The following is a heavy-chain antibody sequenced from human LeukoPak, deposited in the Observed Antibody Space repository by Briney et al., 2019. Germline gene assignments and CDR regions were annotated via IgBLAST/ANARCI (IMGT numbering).Heavy chain of an antibody. CDR3: ARGLDSSMIVDMDV. CDR2: MNPNSGNT. D-gene: IGHD3-22*01. J-gene: IGHJ6*03. V-gene: IGHV1-8*01. CDR1: GYTFTSYD. Sequence: GASVKVSCKASGYTFTSYDINWVRQATGQGLEWMGWMNPNSGNTGYAQKFQGRVTMTRNTSISTAYMELSSLRSEDTAVYYCARGLDSSMIVDMDVWGKGTTVTISS.